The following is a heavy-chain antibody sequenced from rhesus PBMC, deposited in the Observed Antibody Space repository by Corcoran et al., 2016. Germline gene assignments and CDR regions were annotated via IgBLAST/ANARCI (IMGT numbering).Heavy chain of an antibody. Sequence: QVQLQESGPGLVKPSETLSLTCAVSGGSISGGYGWSWIRQPPGKGLEWIGLIFGSIGSTYSNPSLKSRCTISRDTSKNQCSLKLSSVTAADTAVYYCARGGLVGTARGTFDYWGQGVLVTVSS. D-gene: IGHD5-24*01. V-gene: IGHV4S7*01. J-gene: IGHJ4*01. CDR1: GGSISGGYG. CDR2: IFGSIGST. CDR3: ARGGLVGTARGTFDY.